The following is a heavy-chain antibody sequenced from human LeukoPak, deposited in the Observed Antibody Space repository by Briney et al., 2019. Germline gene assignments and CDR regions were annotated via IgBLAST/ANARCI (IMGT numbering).Heavy chain of an antibody. J-gene: IGHJ4*02. Sequence: SQTLSLTCAISGGSVSSYSAAWNWIRHCPSRGRVWLGSTYYRSNWYHDYAVSVKSRITINPDTSTNQLSVQLNPVPPEDTAAYYCARMVITSDNSYYFDYWGQGTLVTVSS. CDR1: GGSVSSYSAA. CDR3: ARMVITSDNSYYFDY. D-gene: IGHD3-22*01. CDR2: TYYRSNWYH. V-gene: IGHV6-1*01.